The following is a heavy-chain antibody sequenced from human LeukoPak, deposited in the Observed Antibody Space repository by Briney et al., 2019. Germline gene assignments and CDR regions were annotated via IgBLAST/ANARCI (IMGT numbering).Heavy chain of an antibody. V-gene: IGHV3-30*18. CDR2: ISYDGSNK. Sequence: GRSLRLSCAASGFTFSSYGMHWVRQAPGKGLEWVAVISYDGSNKYYADSVKGRFTISRDNSKNTLYLQMNSLRAEDTAVYYCAKGNWFDPWGQGTLVTVSS. CDR3: AKGNWFDP. CDR1: GFTFSSYG. J-gene: IGHJ5*02.